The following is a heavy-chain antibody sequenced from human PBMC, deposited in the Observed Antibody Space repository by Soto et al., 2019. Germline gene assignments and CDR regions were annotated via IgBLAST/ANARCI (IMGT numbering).Heavy chain of an antibody. Sequence: SETVSLTCTVSGGSISSYYWSWIRQPPGKGLEWIGYIYYNGSTNYNPSLKSRVTISVDTSKNQFSLKLTSVTAADTAVYYCARAPATIWGGVYFYFGLDVWGQGTTVPVS. CDR3: ARAPATIWGGVYFYFGLDV. CDR2: IYYNGST. J-gene: IGHJ6*02. CDR1: GGSISSYY. D-gene: IGHD5-12*01. V-gene: IGHV4-59*01.